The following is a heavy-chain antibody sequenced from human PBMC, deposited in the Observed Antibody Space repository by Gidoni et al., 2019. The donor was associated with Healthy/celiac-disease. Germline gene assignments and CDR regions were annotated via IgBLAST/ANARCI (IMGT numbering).Heavy chain of an antibody. CDR3: ARDQRVRAGGYYFDY. J-gene: IGHJ4*02. Sequence: EVQLVESGGGLVQPGGSLRLSCAASGFTFSSYWMSWVRQAPGKGLEWVANIKQDGSEKYYVDSVKGRFTISRDNAKNSLYLQMNSLRAEDTAVYYCARDQRVRAGGYYFDYWGQGTLVTVSS. CDR2: IKQDGSEK. V-gene: IGHV3-7*03. D-gene: IGHD3-10*01. CDR1: GFTFSSYW.